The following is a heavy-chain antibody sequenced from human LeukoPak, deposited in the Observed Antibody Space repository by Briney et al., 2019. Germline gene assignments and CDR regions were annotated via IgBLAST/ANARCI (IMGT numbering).Heavy chain of an antibody. Sequence: GGSLRLSCAASGFTFSSYGMHWVRQAPGKGLEWVAFIRYDGGNKYYADSVKGRFTISRDNAKNSLYLQLNSLRAEDTAVYYCARDTYYDSSGYLLGYWGQGTLVTVSS. CDR2: IRYDGGNK. J-gene: IGHJ4*02. D-gene: IGHD3-22*01. V-gene: IGHV3-30*02. CDR3: ARDTYYDSSGYLLGY. CDR1: GFTFSSYG.